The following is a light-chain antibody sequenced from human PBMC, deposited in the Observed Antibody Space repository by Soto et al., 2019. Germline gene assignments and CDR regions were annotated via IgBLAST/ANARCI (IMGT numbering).Light chain of an antibody. V-gene: IGKV3-20*01. CDR3: QQYGSSPRT. CDR1: QSVSSSS. J-gene: IGKJ5*01. Sequence: EIVLTQFPGTLSLSPGERATLSCMASQSVSSSSLAWYQQKVGRAPRVLIYGASSRATGIPDRFSGSGSGTDFTLTITRLEPEDFAVYYCQQYGSSPRTFGQGTRLEIK. CDR2: GAS.